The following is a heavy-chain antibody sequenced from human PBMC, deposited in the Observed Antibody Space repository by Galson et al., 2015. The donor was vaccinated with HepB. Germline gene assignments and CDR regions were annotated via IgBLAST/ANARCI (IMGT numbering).Heavy chain of an antibody. J-gene: IGHJ5*02. V-gene: IGHV4-39*01. CDR1: GVSISNNNFY. CDR2: IYYSGNT. CDR3: ARLGFLVFFDSLPTWFDP. Sequence: TLSLTCTVSGVSISNNNFYWGWIRQPPGKGLECIGNIYYSGNTYYNPSLKSRVTMSVDTSKNQFSLRLTSVTAADTAVYYCARLGFLVFFDSLPTWFDPWGQGTLVTVSS. D-gene: IGHD3-3*01.